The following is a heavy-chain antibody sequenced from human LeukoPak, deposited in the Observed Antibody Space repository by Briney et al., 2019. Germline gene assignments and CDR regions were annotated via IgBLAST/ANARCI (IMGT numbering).Heavy chain of an antibody. CDR3: ARNRGGTPGYNHYASGPAFGMDV. D-gene: IGHD3-10*01. Sequence: SETLSLTCTVSGGSISSNSYFWGWIRQPPGKGLEWIGSIYYSGSAYYDPSLKIRVTISVDTSKNQPSLKLSSVTAADTAVYFCARNRGGTPGYNHYASGPAFGMDVWGQGTTVTVSS. CDR2: IYYSGSA. CDR1: GGSISSNSYF. V-gene: IGHV4-39*01. J-gene: IGHJ6*02.